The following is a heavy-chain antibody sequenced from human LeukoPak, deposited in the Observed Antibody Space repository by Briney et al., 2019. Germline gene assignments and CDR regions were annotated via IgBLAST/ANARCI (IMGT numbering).Heavy chain of an antibody. CDR2: INPSGGST. J-gene: IGHJ4*02. CDR1: GYTFTTYY. V-gene: IGHV1-46*01. CDR3: ATPIGYSGYDFDY. Sequence: EASVKVSCKASGYTFTTYYIHWVRQAPGQGLEWMGIINPSGGSTSYAQKFQGRVTMTSDTSTSTVYMELSSLRSEDTAVYYCATPIGYSGYDFDYWGQGTPVTVSS. D-gene: IGHD5-12*01.